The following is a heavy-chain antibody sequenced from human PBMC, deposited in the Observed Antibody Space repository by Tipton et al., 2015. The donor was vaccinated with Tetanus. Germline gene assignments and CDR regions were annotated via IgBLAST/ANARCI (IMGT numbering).Heavy chain of an antibody. D-gene: IGHD3-10*01. CDR2: ISGSGGST. CDR3: AKDFGHYYGSGSYSVAS. Sequence: SLRLSCAAPGFTFSSYAMSWVRQAPGQGLEWVSAISGSGGSTYYADSVKGRFTISRDNSKNTLYLQMNSLRAEDTAVYYCAKDFGHYYGSGSYSVASWGQGTLVTVSS. V-gene: IGHV3-23*01. CDR1: GFTFSSYA. J-gene: IGHJ4*02.